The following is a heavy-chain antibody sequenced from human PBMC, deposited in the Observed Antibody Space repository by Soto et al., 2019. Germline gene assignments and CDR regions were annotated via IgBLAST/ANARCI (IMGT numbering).Heavy chain of an antibody. Sequence: EVQLLESGGGLVQPGGPRGPSCAPSGFTFNTYARSWVRQAPGKGLEWVSAISGRGGSAYYADSVKGRFTISRDNSKNTLYLQMNSLRAEDTAVYYCAKDRGIVGLDYWGQGTLVTVSS. J-gene: IGHJ4*02. V-gene: IGHV3-23*01. CDR2: ISGRGGSA. CDR1: GFTFNTYA. D-gene: IGHD1-26*01. CDR3: AKDRGIVGLDY.